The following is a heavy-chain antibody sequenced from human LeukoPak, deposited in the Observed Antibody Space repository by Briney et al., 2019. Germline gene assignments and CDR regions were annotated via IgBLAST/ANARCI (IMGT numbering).Heavy chain of an antibody. Sequence: GGSLRLSCAASGFTFSSYSMNWVRQAPGKGLEWVSFISSSSSYIYYADSVKGRFTISRDNAKNSLYLQMNSLRAEDTAVYYCARDFSAGHGDGWGQGTLVTVSS. CDR2: ISSSSSYI. CDR1: GFTFSSYS. J-gene: IGHJ4*02. D-gene: IGHD6-13*01. CDR3: ARDFSAGHGDG. V-gene: IGHV3-21*01.